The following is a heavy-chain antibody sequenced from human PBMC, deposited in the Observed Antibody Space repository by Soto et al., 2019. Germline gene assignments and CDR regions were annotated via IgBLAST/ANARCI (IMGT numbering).Heavy chain of an antibody. Sequence: EVQLLDSGGGLVQPGGSLRLPGVASGLTSSSVPLSWFRRAPGKGLEWVSGISASGGSTYYADSVKGRFTISRDNSKNTLYLQMNSLRAEDTAVYYCATPGLGTGRYFFHDWGQGTLVTVSS. CDR3: ATPGLGTGRYFFHD. V-gene: IGHV3-23*01. CDR2: ISASGGST. J-gene: IGHJ4*02. D-gene: IGHD2-8*02. CDR1: GLTSSSVP.